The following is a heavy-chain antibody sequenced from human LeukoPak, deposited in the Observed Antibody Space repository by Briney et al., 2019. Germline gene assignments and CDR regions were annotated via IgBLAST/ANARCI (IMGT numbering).Heavy chain of an antibody. V-gene: IGHV3-23*01. J-gene: IGHJ4*02. Sequence: GGSLRLSCAASGFTFSSYAMSWVRQAPGKGLEWVSAISGSGGSTYYADSVKGRFTISRDNSKNTLYLQMNSLRAEDTAIYYCVKGGSGWYPGFDYWGQGALVTVSS. D-gene: IGHD6-19*01. CDR2: ISGSGGST. CDR1: GFTFSSYA. CDR3: VKGGSGWYPGFDY.